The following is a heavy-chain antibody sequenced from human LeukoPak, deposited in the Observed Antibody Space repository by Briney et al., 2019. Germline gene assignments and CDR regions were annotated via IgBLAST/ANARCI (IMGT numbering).Heavy chain of an antibody. CDR1: GYTFTGYY. CDR2: INPNSGDT. D-gene: IGHD5-12*01. CDR3: ARGGLIVATIFSAFDI. V-gene: IGHV1-2*02. Sequence: ASVKVSCKASGYTFTGYYMHWVRQAPGQGLEWMGWINPNSGDTDSVQKFQGRVTMTRDTSITTAYMELSRPRSDDTAVYYCARGGLIVATIFSAFDIWGQGTVVTVSS. J-gene: IGHJ3*02.